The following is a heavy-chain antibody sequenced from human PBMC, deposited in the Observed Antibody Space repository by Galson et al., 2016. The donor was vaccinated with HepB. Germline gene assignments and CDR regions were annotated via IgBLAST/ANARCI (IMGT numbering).Heavy chain of an antibody. CDR2: TYYRSKWYN. V-gene: IGHV6-1*01. CDR3: ARQYSSSSFYYGMDV. D-gene: IGHD6-6*01. CDR1: ADSVSSNSST. Sequence: CAIFADSVSSNSSTWNWIRQSPSRGLEWLGRTYYRSKWYNDYAVSVKSRVTINPDTSTNQFSLHLNAVTPEDTAVYYCARQYSSSSFYYGMDVWGRGTVVTVSS. J-gene: IGHJ6*02.